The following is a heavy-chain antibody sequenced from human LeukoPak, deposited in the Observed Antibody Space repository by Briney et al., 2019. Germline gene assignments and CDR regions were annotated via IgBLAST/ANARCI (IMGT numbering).Heavy chain of an antibody. CDR3: VRDRGTYRPIDY. V-gene: IGHV3-21*04. D-gene: IGHD1-26*01. CDR2: ISYTGTYI. CDR1: GFPFSNYA. Sequence: GGSLRLSCAASGFPFSNYAMNWVRQAPGKGLEWVSSISYTGTYIYYADSVKGRFTISRDNAQNSLYLQMNSLRAEDTAIYYCVRDRGTYRPIDYWGQGTLVTVSS. J-gene: IGHJ4*02.